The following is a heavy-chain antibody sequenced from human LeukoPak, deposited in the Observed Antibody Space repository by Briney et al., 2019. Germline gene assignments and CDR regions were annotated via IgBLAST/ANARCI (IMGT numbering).Heavy chain of an antibody. Sequence: PSETLSLTCTVSGGSISSYYWSWIRQPPGKGLEWIGYNYYSGSTNYNPSLKSRVTISVDTSKNQFSLKLSSVTAADTAVYYCARWHGWFDPWGQGTLVTVSS. CDR2: NYYSGST. CDR1: GGSISSYY. V-gene: IGHV4-59*01. J-gene: IGHJ5*02. CDR3: ARWHGWFDP.